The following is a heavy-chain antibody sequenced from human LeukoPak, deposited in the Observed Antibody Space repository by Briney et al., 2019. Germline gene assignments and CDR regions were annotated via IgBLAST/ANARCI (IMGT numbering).Heavy chain of an antibody. CDR1: GYSFTSYW. V-gene: IGHV5-10-1*01. Sequence: GESPKISCKGSGYSFTSYWISWVRQMPGKGLEWMGRIDPSDSYTNYSPSFQGHVTISADKSISTAYLQWSSLKASDTAMYYCARHGCSSTSCYLGRFDPWGQGTLVTVSS. J-gene: IGHJ5*02. CDR2: IDPSDSYT. CDR3: ARHGCSSTSCYLGRFDP. D-gene: IGHD2-2*01.